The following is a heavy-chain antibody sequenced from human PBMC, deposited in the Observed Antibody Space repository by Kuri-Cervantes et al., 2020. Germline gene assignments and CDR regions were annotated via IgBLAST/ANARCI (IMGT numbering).Heavy chain of an antibody. CDR2: ISYDGSNK. J-gene: IGHJ4*02. Sequence: GGSLRLSCAGSGYTFISYAMHWVRQAPGKGLEWVAVISYDGSNKDYADSVKGRFTISRDNSKNTLYLQMNSLRAEDTAVYYCAREAGSGYDLAYWGQGTLVTVSS. CDR1: GYTFISYA. V-gene: IGHV3-30*07. CDR3: AREAGSGYDLAY. D-gene: IGHD5-12*01.